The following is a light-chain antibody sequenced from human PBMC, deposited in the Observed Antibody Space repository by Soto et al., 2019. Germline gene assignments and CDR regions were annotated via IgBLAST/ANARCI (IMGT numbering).Light chain of an antibody. CDR2: DAS. CDR1: QSVRSY. V-gene: IGKV3-11*01. J-gene: IGKJ5*01. Sequence: EIVLTQSPATLSLSPGERATLSCRASQSVRSYLAWYQQKPGQAPRLLIFDASTRATGTPARFSGSGSATDFTLTISSLEPEDFAVYYCQHSSIWPVAFGQGTRLESK. CDR3: QHSSIWPVA.